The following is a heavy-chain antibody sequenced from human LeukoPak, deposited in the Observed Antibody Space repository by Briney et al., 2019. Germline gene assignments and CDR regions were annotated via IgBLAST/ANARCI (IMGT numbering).Heavy chain of an antibody. CDR3: ARRSSKRLHWYFDL. V-gene: IGHV4-34*01. Sequence: SETLSLTCAVYGGSFSGYYWSWIRQPPGKGLEWIGEINHSGITNYNPSLKSRVTISVDTSKNQFSLKLSSVTAADTAVYYCARRSSKRLHWYFDLWGRGTPVTVSS. CDR1: GGSFSGYY. D-gene: IGHD2-21*01. J-gene: IGHJ2*01. CDR2: INHSGIT.